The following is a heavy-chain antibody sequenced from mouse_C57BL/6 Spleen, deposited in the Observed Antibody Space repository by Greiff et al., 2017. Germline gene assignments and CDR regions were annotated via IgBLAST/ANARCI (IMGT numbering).Heavy chain of an antibody. V-gene: IGHV2-2*01. D-gene: IGHD1-2*01. CDR2: IWSGGST. CDR1: GFSLTSYG. J-gene: IGHJ4*01. Sequence: VQLKESGPGLVQPSQSLSITCTVSGFSLTSYGVHWVRQSPGKGLEWLGVIWSGGSTDYNAAFISRLSISKDNSKSQVFFKMNSLQADDTAIYYCAREDYDGLYYAMDYWGQGTSVTVSS. CDR3: AREDYDGLYYAMDY.